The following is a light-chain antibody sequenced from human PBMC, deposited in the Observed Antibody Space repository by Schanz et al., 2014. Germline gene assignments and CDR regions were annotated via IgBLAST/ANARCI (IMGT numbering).Light chain of an antibody. CDR3: AAWDDSLNGGV. CDR2: SNN. V-gene: IGLV1-44*01. J-gene: IGLJ3*02. CDR1: SSNIGSNT. Sequence: QSVLTQPPSASGTSGQRVSISCSGSSSNIGSNTVSWYQQLPGRAPKLLIYSNNNRPSGVLDRFSGSKSGTSASLAISGLQSEDEAAFYCAAWDDSLNGGVFGGGTKLTVL.